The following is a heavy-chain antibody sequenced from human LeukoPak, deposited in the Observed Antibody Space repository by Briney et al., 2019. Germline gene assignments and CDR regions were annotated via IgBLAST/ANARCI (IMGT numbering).Heavy chain of an antibody. J-gene: IGHJ3*02. CDR1: GGTFSSYA. Sequence: ASVKVSCKASGGTFSSYAISWVRQAPGQGLEWMGRIIPIFGTANHAQKFQGRVTITTDESTSTAYMELSSLRSEDTAVYYCASPGRMFAPYAFDIWGQGTMVTVSS. CDR2: IIPIFGTA. CDR3: ASPGRMFAPYAFDI. D-gene: IGHD3-10*02. V-gene: IGHV1-69*05.